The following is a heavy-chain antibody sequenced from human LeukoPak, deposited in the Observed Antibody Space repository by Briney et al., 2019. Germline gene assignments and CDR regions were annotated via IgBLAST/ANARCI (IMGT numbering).Heavy chain of an antibody. CDR2: INGDGSTT. CDR3: ATGNYYDSRGYYTFGY. V-gene: IGHV3-74*01. J-gene: IGHJ1*01. D-gene: IGHD3-22*01. CDR1: GFTFSKYW. Sequence: GGSLRLSCAASGFTFSKYWMHWVRQVPGKGLVWVSLINGDGSTTDYADFVKGRFTISRDNAKNTLSLQVNSLRAEDTAVYYCATGNYYDSRGYYTFGYWGQGTLVTVSS.